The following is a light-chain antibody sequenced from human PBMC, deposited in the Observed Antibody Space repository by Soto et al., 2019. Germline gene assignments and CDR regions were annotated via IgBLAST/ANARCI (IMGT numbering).Light chain of an antibody. CDR2: DAS. CDR1: QGVGRF. CDR3: QQRGGWPLT. J-gene: IGKJ4*01. Sequence: EIVLTQSPATLSLSPGERAALSCRASQGVGRFLAWYQQKPGQAPRLLIYDASNRATGIPARCSGSGSGTDFTLAINNLEPEDFAVYYCQQRGGWPLTFGGGTKVEIK. V-gene: IGKV3-11*01.